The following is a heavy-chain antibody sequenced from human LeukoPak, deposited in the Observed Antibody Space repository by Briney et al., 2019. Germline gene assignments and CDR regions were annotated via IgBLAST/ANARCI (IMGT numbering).Heavy chain of an antibody. V-gene: IGHV1-69*13. Sequence: SVKVSCKASGGTFSTYAISWVRQAPGQGLEWMGGIVPIFGTADYAQKFQGRVTITADESTSTAYMELSSLRSEDTAVYYCARPRQNVYPRQWLVPTGYYYYMDVWGKGTTVTVSS. CDR1: GGTFSTYA. J-gene: IGHJ6*03. CDR2: IVPIFGTA. CDR3: ARPRQNVYPRQWLVPTGYYYYMDV. D-gene: IGHD6-19*01.